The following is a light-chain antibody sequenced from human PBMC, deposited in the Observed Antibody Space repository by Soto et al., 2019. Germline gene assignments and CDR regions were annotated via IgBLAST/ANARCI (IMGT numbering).Light chain of an antibody. J-gene: IGKJ2*01. CDR1: QSISSW. Sequence: DIQMTQSPSTLSASVGDRVTITCRASQSISSWLAWYQQKPGKAPKLLIYDASSRESGVPSRFSGSGSGTEFTLTISSLQPDDFATYYCQQYNSYPYTFGQGTKLEIK. V-gene: IGKV1-5*01. CDR3: QQYNSYPYT. CDR2: DAS.